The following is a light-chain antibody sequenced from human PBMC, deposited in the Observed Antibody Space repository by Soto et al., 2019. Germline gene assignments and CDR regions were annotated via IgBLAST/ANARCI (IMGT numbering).Light chain of an antibody. CDR3: HQYNSWPPGT. J-gene: IGKJ2*01. CDR2: EAS. V-gene: IGKV3-11*01. Sequence: EVVLTQSPATLSLSPGERATLSCRASQSISNSLAWYQQKPGQAPRLLIYEASNRATGIPARFSGTGSGTDFTLTISSLQSEDFALYYCHQYNSWPPGTFGQGTKVEIK. CDR1: QSISNS.